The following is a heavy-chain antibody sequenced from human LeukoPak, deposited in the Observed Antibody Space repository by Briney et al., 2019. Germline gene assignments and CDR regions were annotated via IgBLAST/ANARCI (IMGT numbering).Heavy chain of an antibody. CDR2: IYNSGST. Sequence: SETLSLTCTVSGGSISSYYWSWIRQSPGKGLEWIGYIYNSGSTNYNPSLKSRVTISVDTSKNQFSLKLSSVTAADTAVYYCARGGEMATPSYYYYYMDVWGKGTTVTISS. D-gene: IGHD5-24*01. V-gene: IGHV4-59*01. CDR1: GGSISSYY. J-gene: IGHJ6*03. CDR3: ARGGEMATPSYYYYYMDV.